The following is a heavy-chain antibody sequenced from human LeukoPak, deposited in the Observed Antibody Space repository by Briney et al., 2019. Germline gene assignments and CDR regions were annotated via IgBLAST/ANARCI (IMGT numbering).Heavy chain of an antibody. CDR2: ISGSGSGGST. D-gene: IGHD1/OR15-1a*01. CDR3: ATNNIFDS. CDR1: GFTFTIYA. V-gene: IGHV3-23*01. J-gene: IGHJ4*02. Sequence: GGSLRLSCVVSGFTFTIYAMSWVRQAPGKGLEWVSRISGSGSGGSTSYADSVKGRFTNSRDNSKNTLHLQMNSLSAEDTAVYYCATNNIFDSWGQGTLVTVSS.